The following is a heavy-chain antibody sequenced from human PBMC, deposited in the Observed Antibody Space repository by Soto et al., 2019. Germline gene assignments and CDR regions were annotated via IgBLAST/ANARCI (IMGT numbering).Heavy chain of an antibody. CDR3: VRGGGNFDY. CDR1: GFTFSGSW. J-gene: IGHJ4*02. D-gene: IGHD3-16*01. CDR2: VNQDGSDK. Sequence: VQLVESGGGLVQPGGSLRLTCAVSGFTFSGSWMSWVRQAPGKGLEWVANVNQDGSDKNYVDSVKGRFTISRDNAKNAVYLQMNSLRVEDAAVYYCVRGGGNFDYWGQGSLVTVSS. V-gene: IGHV3-7*04.